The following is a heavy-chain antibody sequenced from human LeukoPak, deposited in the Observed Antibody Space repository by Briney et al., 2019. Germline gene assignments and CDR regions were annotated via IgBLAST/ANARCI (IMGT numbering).Heavy chain of an antibody. V-gene: IGHV3-21*04. Sequence: GGSLRLSCAASGFTFSIYWMSWVRQAPGKGLEWVSSISRSSSYIYYTDSVKGRFTISRDNAKNSLYLQMNSLRAEDTAVYYCAKVYLIAPYYFDYWGQGTLVTVSS. CDR3: AKVYLIAPYYFDY. CDR2: ISRSSSYI. J-gene: IGHJ4*02. CDR1: GFTFSIYW.